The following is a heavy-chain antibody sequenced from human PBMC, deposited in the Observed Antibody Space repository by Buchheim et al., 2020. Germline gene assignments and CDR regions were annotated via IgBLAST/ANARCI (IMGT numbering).Heavy chain of an antibody. CDR3: ARGFGGKYDS. CDR1: GGSITHYY. V-gene: IGHV4-59*08. J-gene: IGHJ5*02. CDR2: VYFRGNS. Sequence: QVQLQESGPGLVKPSETLSLTCTISGGSITHYYWSWIRQSPGKGLEWIGYVYFRGNSDYNPSLKSRVTIPIDTSKKKFSLQLTSLTASDTAVYFCARGFGGKYDSWGQGTL. D-gene: IGHD3-3*01.